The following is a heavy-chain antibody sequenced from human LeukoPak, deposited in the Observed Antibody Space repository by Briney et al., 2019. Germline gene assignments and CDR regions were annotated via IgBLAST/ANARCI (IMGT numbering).Heavy chain of an antibody. J-gene: IGHJ4*02. V-gene: IGHV1-18*01. Sequence: ASVTVSCTASGYTFTSYGITWVRQAPGQGLEWMGWIGTHNGKTNYAQNLQGRVTMTTDTSTSTAYMELRSLRSDDTAVYYCARVDPGYYRVGYWGQGTLVTVSS. CDR2: IGTHNGKT. CDR3: ARVDPGYYRVGY. D-gene: IGHD3-22*01. CDR1: GYTFTSYG.